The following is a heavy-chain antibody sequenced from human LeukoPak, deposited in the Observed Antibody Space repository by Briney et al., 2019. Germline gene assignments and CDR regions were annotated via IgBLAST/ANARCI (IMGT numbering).Heavy chain of an antibody. CDR1: GYTFTSYA. J-gene: IGHJ3*02. Sequence: ASVKVSCKASGYTFTSYAMHWVRQAPGQRLEWMGWINAGNGNTKYSQKFQGRVTITRDTSASTAYMELSSLRSEDTAVYYCARDPRNYYGSGSYSGAFDIWAKGQWSPSLQ. V-gene: IGHV1-3*01. CDR2: INAGNGNT. D-gene: IGHD3-10*01. CDR3: ARDPRNYYGSGSYSGAFDI.